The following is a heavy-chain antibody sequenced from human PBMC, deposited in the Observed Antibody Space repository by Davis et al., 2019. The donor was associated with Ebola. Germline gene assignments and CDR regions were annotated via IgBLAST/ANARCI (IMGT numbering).Heavy chain of an antibody. V-gene: IGHV3-7*01. CDR3: ARDLLWFGELWTGFDY. CDR1: GFTFSDYY. Sequence: GESLKISCAASGFTFSDYYMSWVRQAPGKGLEWVANIDQDGSEKYYVDSVKGRFTISRDNAKNSLYLQMNSLRAEDTAVYYCARDLLWFGELWTGFDYWGQGTLVTVSS. J-gene: IGHJ4*02. D-gene: IGHD3-10*01. CDR2: IDQDGSEK.